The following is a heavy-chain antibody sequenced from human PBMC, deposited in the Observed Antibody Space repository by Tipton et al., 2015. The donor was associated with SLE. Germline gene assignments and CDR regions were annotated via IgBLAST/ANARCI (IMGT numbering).Heavy chain of an antibody. CDR2: ISSSSRYI. Sequence: SLRLSCVASGFSMRTHGVHWVRQAPGKGLEWVSSISSSSRYIYHAESLKGRFTISRDNAKNSLYLQMNSLRVEDTAVYFCAGDDYASGITWGQGTLVTVSS. V-gene: IGHV3-21*03. J-gene: IGHJ5*02. D-gene: IGHD3-10*01. CDR3: AGDDYASGIT. CDR1: GFSMRTHG.